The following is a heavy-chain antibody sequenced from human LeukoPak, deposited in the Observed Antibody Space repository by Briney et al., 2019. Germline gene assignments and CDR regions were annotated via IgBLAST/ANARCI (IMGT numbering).Heavy chain of an antibody. V-gene: IGHV4-59*01. Sequence: SETLSLTCTVSGGSISSYYWSWIRQPPRKGLEWIGYIYYSGSTNYNPSLKSRVTISVDTSKNQFSLKLSSVTAADTAAYYCARSRYGRTYYYYGMDVWGQGTTVTVSS. D-gene: IGHD5-18*01. CDR3: ARSRYGRTYYYYGMDV. CDR1: GGSISSYY. J-gene: IGHJ6*02. CDR2: IYYSGST.